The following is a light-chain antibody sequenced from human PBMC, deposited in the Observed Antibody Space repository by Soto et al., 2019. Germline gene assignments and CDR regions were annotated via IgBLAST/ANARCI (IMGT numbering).Light chain of an antibody. CDR1: RSDVGGYNY. CDR3: RAYTSSSSRVV. J-gene: IGLJ2*01. V-gene: IGLV2-14*01. CDR2: DVS. Sequence: QSVLTQPASVSVSPGQSITISCTGTRSDVGGYNYVYWYQQHPGKAPKLMIYDVSNRPSGVSNPFSGSKSGKKASLTLSGLQAENKVDYYCRAYTSSSSRVVFVRGTKLTLL.